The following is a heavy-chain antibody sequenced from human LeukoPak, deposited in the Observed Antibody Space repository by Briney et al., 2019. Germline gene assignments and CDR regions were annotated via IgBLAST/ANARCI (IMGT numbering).Heavy chain of an antibody. CDR1: GFTFSIYG. Sequence: PGRSLRLSCAASGFTFSIYGMHWVRQAPGKGLEWVAVIWYDGSNKYYADSVKGRFTISRDNSKNTLYLQMNSLRAEDTAVYYCAKEGLGYYYYYMDVWGKGTTVTVSS. D-gene: IGHD3-16*01. J-gene: IGHJ6*03. V-gene: IGHV3-33*06. CDR3: AKEGLGYYYYYMDV. CDR2: IWYDGSNK.